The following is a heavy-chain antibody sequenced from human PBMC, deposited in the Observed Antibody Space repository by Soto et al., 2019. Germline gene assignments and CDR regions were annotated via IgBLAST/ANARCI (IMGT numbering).Heavy chain of an antibody. J-gene: IGHJ4*02. CDR2: IYYSGST. Sequence: SETLSLTCTVSGGSISSSSYYWGWIRQPPGKGLEWIGSIYYSGSTHYNPSLKSRVTISVDTSKNQFSLKLSSVTAADTAVYYCARQPNKYSSSWYLGMDFDYWGQGTLVTVSS. CDR1: GGSISSSSYY. V-gene: IGHV4-39*01. CDR3: ARQPNKYSSSWYLGMDFDY. D-gene: IGHD6-13*01.